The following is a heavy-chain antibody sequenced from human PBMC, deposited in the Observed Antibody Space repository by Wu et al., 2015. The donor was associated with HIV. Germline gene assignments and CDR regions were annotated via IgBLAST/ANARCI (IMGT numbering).Heavy chain of an antibody. CDR1: GYTFTAYY. V-gene: IGHV1-2*02. Sequence: QVHLVQSGAEVKKPGASVTVSCKVSGYTFTAYYIHWVRQAPGQGLEWMGWINVNSGDSNYARKFRGRLTVTRDTSINTVYMDLSSLKSDDSAIYYCTTIQRLVKDLDSWGQGTPVTVSS. CDR2: INVNSGDS. J-gene: IGHJ4*02. CDR3: TTIQRLVKDLDS. D-gene: IGHD6-25*01.